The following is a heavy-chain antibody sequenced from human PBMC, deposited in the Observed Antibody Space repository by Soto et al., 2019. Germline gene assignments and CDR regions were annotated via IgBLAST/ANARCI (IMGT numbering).Heavy chain of an antibody. CDR1: GYSISSGYY. CDR2: ISHSGSA. CDR3: ARDENWGYVWIDP. D-gene: IGHD7-27*01. J-gene: IGHJ5*02. V-gene: IGHV4-38-2*02. Sequence: PSETLSLTCAVSGYSISSGYYWGWIRQPPGKGLEWIGSISHSGSAYYNPSLKSRLKMSVDTSKNQFSLNLTSVTAADTAVYYCARDENWGYVWIDPWSPGTLVTVSS.